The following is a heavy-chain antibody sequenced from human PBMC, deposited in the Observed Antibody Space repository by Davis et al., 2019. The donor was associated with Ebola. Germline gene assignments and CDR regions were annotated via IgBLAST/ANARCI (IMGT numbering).Heavy chain of an antibody. J-gene: IGHJ4*02. CDR2: INAGNGNT. D-gene: IGHD3-3*02. CDR1: GYTFTSYA. Sequence: ASVKVSCKASGYTFTSYAMHWVRQAPGQRLEWMGWINAGNGNTKYSQKFQARVTITRDTSASTAYMELSSLRSDDTAVYYCARAHFPTTSDHWGQGTLVTVSS. CDR3: ARAHFPTTSDH. V-gene: IGHV1-3*01.